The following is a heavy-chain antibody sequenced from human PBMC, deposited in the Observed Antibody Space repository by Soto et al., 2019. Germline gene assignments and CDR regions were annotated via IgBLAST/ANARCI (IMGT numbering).Heavy chain of an antibody. Sequence: PGGSLRLSCAASGFTFSSYSMNWVRQAPGKGLEWVSSISSSSSYIYYADSVKGRFTISRDNAKNSLYLQMNSLRAEDTAVYYCATNFRYCSSTSCPVDYWGQGTLVTVSS. V-gene: IGHV3-21*01. CDR1: GFTFSSYS. D-gene: IGHD2-2*01. J-gene: IGHJ4*02. CDR2: ISSSSSYI. CDR3: ATNFRYCSSTSCPVDY.